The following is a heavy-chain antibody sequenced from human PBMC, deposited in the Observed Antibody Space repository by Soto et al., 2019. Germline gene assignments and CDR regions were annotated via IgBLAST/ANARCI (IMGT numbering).Heavy chain of an antibody. J-gene: IGHJ4*02. D-gene: IGHD5-12*01. Sequence: GGSLRLSCAASGFTFSTYNMNWVRQGPGKGLEWVSFISYSSTDIHYADSVKGRFTISRDNAKNSLYLQMNNLRAEDTAVYYCASQSSEWLLFASWGQGTLVTVSS. CDR3: ASQSSEWLLFAS. CDR2: ISYSSTDI. V-gene: IGHV3-21*06. CDR1: GFTFSTYN.